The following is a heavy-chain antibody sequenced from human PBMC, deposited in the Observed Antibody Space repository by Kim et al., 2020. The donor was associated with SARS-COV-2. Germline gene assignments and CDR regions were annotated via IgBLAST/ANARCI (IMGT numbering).Heavy chain of an antibody. CDR1: GFTFGASA. J-gene: IGHJ4*02. D-gene: IGHD3-16*01. Sequence: GGSLRLSCAASGFTFGASAMSWVRQAPGKGLEWVAGISVTGSRTYYAASAEGRFTISRDNFKTTVFLQINSLRADDTAVYYCAKDGFHLGDFFDSWGQGTRVAVSS. CDR3: AKDGFHLGDFFDS. CDR2: ISVTGSRT. V-gene: IGHV3-23*01.